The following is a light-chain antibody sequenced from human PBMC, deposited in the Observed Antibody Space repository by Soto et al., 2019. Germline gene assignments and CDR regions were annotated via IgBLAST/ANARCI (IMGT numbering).Light chain of an antibody. J-gene: IGKJ5*01. CDR1: QSVINNY. V-gene: IGKV3D-20*02. CDR2: GAS. Sequence: EIVLTQSPGTLSLSPGERATLSCRASQSVINNYLAWYHQKPVQAPRLLIYGASNRATGIPDRFSGSVSGTDFTLTINNLEPEDFAVYYCQVRTNWSIAFGRGTRLEIK. CDR3: QVRTNWSIA.